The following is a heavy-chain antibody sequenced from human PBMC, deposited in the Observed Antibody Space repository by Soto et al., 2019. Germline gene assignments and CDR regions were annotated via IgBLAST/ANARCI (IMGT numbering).Heavy chain of an antibody. D-gene: IGHD3-3*02. CDR1: GGTFRTSA. V-gene: IGHV1-69*12. CDR3: ARDKDRQQLGGNYYYIMDV. Sequence: QVQLVQSGAEVKKPGSSVQVSCKTSGGTFRTSAISWVRQAPGQGLEWMGGIMPVFPTPDYAQKFQGRVTSTVDESTCTAYMELSSLRSEDTAVYDCARDKDRQQLGGNYYYIMDVWGQGTTVTVSS. J-gene: IGHJ6*01. CDR2: IMPVFPTP.